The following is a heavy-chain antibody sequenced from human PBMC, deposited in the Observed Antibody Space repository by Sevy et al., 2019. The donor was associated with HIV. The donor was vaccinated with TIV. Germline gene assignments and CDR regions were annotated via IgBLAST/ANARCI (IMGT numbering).Heavy chain of an antibody. V-gene: IGHV1-18*01. CDR2: ISAYNGNT. CDR1: GYTFTSYG. J-gene: IGHJ6*02. Sequence: ASVKVSCKASGYTFTSYGISWVRQAPGQGLEWMGWISAYNGNTNYAQKLQGRVTMTTDTSTSTAYRELRSLRSDDTAVYYCAVDLYDDSNYYYGMDVWGQGTTVTVSS. CDR3: AVDLYDDSNYYYGMDV. D-gene: IGHD4-4*01.